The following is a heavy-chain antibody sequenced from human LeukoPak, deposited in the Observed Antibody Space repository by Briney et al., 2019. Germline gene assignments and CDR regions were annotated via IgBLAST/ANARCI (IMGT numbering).Heavy chain of an antibody. CDR1: GGSLGGYY. CDR3: AREGLRNVHNPLGY. J-gene: IGHJ4*02. D-gene: IGHD5-24*01. CDR2: IKESEKT. V-gene: IGHV4-34*01. Sequence: SETLSLTCAVYGGSLGGYYWSWIRQPPGKGLEWIGEIKESEKTNYNPSLKSRVTISIDTSKNQFSLKLSSVTAADTAVYYCAREGLRNVHNPLGYWGQGTLVTVSS.